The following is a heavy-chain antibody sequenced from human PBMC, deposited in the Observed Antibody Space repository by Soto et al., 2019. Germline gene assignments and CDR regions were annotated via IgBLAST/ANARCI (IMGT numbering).Heavy chain of an antibody. D-gene: IGHD2-15*01. CDR2: IIPMFDTP. Sequence: QVQLVQSGAEVKKPGSSVKVSCKASGGTFSSDSFSWVRQAPGQGLEWMGGIIPMFDTPIYAQKFQDRVTITADESTTTAYMQLSSLRSGDTAVYYCARSGGLDRDFNYWGHGSLGTVSS. CDR3: ARSGGLDRDFNY. V-gene: IGHV1-69*12. J-gene: IGHJ4*01. CDR1: GGTFSSDS.